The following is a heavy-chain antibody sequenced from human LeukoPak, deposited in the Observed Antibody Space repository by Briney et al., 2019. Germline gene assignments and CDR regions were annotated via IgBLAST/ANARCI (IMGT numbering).Heavy chain of an antibody. CDR2: ISWNSGSI. J-gene: IGHJ4*02. CDR3: AHGGSGNFDY. CDR1: GFTFDDYA. V-gene: IGHV3-9*01. D-gene: IGHD3-10*01. Sequence: GGSLRLSCAASGFTFDDYAMHWVRQTPGKGLEWVSGISWNSGSIDYADSVKGRFTISRDNAKNSLYLQMNSLRAEDTALYYCAHGGSGNFDYWGQGTLVTVSS.